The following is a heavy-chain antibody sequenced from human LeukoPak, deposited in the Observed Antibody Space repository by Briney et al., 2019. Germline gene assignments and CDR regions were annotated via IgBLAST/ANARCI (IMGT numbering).Heavy chain of an antibody. CDR3: ARESELYSSNDY. V-gene: IGHV1-69*04. CDR1: GYTFTSYG. J-gene: IGHJ4*02. Sequence: SVKVSCKASGYTFTSYGISWVRQAPGQGLEWMGRIIPILGIANYAQKFQGRVTITADKSTSTAYMELSSLRSEDTAVYYCARESELYSSNDYWGQGTLVTVSS. D-gene: IGHD6-13*01. CDR2: IIPILGIA.